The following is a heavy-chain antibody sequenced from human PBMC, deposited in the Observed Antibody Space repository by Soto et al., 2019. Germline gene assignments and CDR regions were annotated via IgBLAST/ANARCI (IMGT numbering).Heavy chain of an antibody. Sequence: GGSLRLSCAASGFTFSSCAMNWVRQAPGKGLGWLSVISGSGGRTYYADSVKGRFTISRDNSKNTLSLQMNTLRAEDTAVYYCAKDTGRLTSFPNYFDSWGQGTLVTVSS. V-gene: IGHV3-23*01. D-gene: IGHD3-9*01. CDR2: ISGSGGRT. J-gene: IGHJ4*02. CDR3: AKDTGRLTSFPNYFDS. CDR1: GFTFSSCA.